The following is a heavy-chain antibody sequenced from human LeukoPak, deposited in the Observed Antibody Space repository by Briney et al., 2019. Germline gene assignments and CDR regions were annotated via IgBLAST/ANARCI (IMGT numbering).Heavy chain of an antibody. J-gene: IGHJ4*02. D-gene: IGHD2-2*01. CDR2: ISYDGSNK. V-gene: IGHV3-30*04. CDR1: GFTFSIYA. Sequence: GGSLRLSCAASGFTFSIYAMHWVRQAPGKGLEWVAVISYDGSNKYYADSVKGRFTISRDNSKNTLYLQMNSLRAEDTAVYYCARDIVVVPAASGYSGYEDYWGQGTLVTVSS. CDR3: ARDIVVVPAASGYSGYEDY.